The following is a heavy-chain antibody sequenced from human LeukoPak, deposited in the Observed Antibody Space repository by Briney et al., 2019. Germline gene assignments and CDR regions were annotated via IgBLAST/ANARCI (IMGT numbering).Heavy chain of an antibody. CDR1: GGTFSSYA. V-gene: IGHV1-69*13. J-gene: IGHJ5*02. CDR2: IIPIFGTA. CDR3: ERNRDGYNYFWFDP. Sequence: SVKVSCKASGGTFSSYAISWVRQAPGQGLEWMGGIIPIFGTANYAQKFQGRVTITADESTSTAYMELSSLSSEDTAVYYCERNRDGYNYFWFDPWGQGTLVTVSS. D-gene: IGHD5-24*01.